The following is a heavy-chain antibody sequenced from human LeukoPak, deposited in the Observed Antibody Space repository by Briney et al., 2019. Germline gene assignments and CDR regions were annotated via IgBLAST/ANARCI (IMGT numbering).Heavy chain of an antibody. CDR1: GYTFTNFD. Sequence: ASVKVSCKASGYTFTNFDINWVRQATGQGLEWMGWMNPNSGNTGYAQKFQGRVTITRNTSISTAYMELSSLRSEDTAVYYCARGTRITIFGVVITKYYFDYWGQGTLVTVSS. V-gene: IGHV1-8*01. CDR3: ARGTRITIFGVVITKYYFDY. J-gene: IGHJ4*02. CDR2: MNPNSGNT. D-gene: IGHD3-3*01.